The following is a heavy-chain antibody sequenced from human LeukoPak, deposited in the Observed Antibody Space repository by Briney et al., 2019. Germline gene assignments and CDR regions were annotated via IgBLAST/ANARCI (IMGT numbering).Heavy chain of an antibody. CDR3: TRGVSDGYNYYNRGAYYMDV. CDR1: GGTFSSYA. Sequence: ASVKVSCKASGGTFSSYAISWVRQAPGQGLEWMGGIIPIFGTANYAQKFQGRVTITADESTSTAYMELSSLRSEDTAVYYCTRGVSDGYNYYNRGAYYMDVWGKGTTVTISS. CDR2: IIPIFGTA. D-gene: IGHD5-24*01. V-gene: IGHV1-69*13. J-gene: IGHJ6*03.